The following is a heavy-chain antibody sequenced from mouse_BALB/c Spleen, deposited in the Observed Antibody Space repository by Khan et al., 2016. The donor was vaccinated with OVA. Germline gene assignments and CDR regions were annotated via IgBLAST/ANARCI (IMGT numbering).Heavy chain of an antibody. CDR3: ARGRYYGSNPLMDY. J-gene: IGHJ4*01. V-gene: IGHV1S56*01. Sequence: QVQLQQSGAELVKPGASVNLSCKASDYTFTSYDINWVRQGPEQGLEWIGWIFPGNGNIKYNEKFKGKATLTTDKSSTTAYMQLSRLTSEDSAVYICARGRYYGSNPLMDYWGQGTSVTVSS. CDR1: DYTFTSYD. CDR2: IFPGNGNI. D-gene: IGHD1-1*01.